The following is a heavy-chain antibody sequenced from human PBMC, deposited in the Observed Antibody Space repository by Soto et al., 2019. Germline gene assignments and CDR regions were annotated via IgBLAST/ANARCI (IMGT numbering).Heavy chain of an antibody. Sequence: PGGSLRLSCAASGFTFSSYAMHWVRQAPGKGLEWVAVISYDGSNKYYADSVKGRFTISRDNSKNTLYLQMNSLRAEDTAVYYCAREHSSGFYYYYYGMDVWGQGTTVTVSS. CDR3: AREHSSGFYYYYYGMDV. D-gene: IGHD6-19*01. V-gene: IGHV3-30-3*01. J-gene: IGHJ6*02. CDR1: GFTFSSYA. CDR2: ISYDGSNK.